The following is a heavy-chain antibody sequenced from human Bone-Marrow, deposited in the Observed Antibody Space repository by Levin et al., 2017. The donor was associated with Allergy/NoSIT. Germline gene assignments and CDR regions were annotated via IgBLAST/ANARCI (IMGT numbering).Heavy chain of an antibody. V-gene: IGHV4/OR15-8*02. CDR2: IYHSGDI. CDR3: ARVKSQITTDQIFYYMDV. Sequence: SSETLSLTCAVSGGSVNISNWWMWVRQAPGKGLEWIGEIYHSGDININPSLESRLILSMDKSKNQLSLKLTSVAAADTAVYYCARVKSQITTDQIFYYMDVWGRGTTVTVSS. J-gene: IGHJ6*03. D-gene: IGHD1-1*01. CDR1: GGSVNISNW.